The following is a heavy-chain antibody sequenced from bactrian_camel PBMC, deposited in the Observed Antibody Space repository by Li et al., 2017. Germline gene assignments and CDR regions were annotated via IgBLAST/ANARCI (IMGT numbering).Heavy chain of an antibody. CDR2: VYGGGGST. CDR3: AIIEYWAPRD. D-gene: IGHD1*01. CDR1: IFTENSGC. Sequence: HVQLVESGGGSVQAGGSLKLACVASIFTENSGCVAWFRQTPGKEREGIAAVYGGGGSTYYADSVKGRFTISRDNTKRTLYLQINEIKIEDSAVYHCAIIEYWAPRDWGQGTQVTVS. V-gene: IGHV3S1*01. J-gene: IGHJ4*01.